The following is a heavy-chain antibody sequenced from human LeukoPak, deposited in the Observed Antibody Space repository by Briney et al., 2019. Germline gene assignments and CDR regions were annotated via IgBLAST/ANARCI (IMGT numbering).Heavy chain of an antibody. D-gene: IGHD2-2*01. CDR2: ISAYNGNT. J-gene: IGHJ3*02. CDR3: ARIVVVPAAPPDDI. V-gene: IGHV1-18*01. Sequence: ASVTVSCKASGYTFTGYGISWVRQAPGQGLEWTGWISAYNGNTNYAQKLQGRVTMTTDTSTSTAYMELRSLRSHDTAVYYRARIVVVPAAPPDDIWGQGTMVTVSS. CDR1: GYTFTGYG.